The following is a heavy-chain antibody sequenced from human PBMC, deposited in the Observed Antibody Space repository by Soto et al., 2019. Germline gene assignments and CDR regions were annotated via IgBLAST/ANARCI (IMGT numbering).Heavy chain of an antibody. Sequence: QVHLQEWGPGLVKSSETLSLTCTVSGDSISNYYWSWIRQPAGKGLEWIGRIYTSGTTYYNPSLKSRVTMSVGTSKSQLCLKLGSVTAADTAVYFCVGDQGYYYSGTDAWGQGTTVTVPS. CDR2: IYTSGTT. V-gene: IGHV4-4*07. CDR3: VGDQGYYYSGTDA. J-gene: IGHJ6*02. CDR1: GDSISNYY.